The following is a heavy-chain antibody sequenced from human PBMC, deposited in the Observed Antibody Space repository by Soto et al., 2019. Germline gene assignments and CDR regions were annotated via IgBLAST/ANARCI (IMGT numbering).Heavy chain of an antibody. CDR2: MDPGNSQH. CDR3: ARAPPGRIGGPDY. J-gene: IGHJ4*02. D-gene: IGHD2-15*01. Sequence: QVQLMQSGAEVKKPGASVKISCKTSGYPFTNYYIHWVRQATGQGLELMGWMDPGNSQHVYEQKFRGRVTVSTATSISTTSMELSSRTAGATAVYYCARAPPGRIGGPDYWGQGPVVTVSS. V-gene: IGHV1-8*01. CDR1: GYPFTNYY.